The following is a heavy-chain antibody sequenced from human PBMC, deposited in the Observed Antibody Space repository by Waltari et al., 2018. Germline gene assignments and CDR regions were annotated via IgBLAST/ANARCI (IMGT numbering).Heavy chain of an antibody. CDR3: SRDLQHGDFGRGRDY. CDR1: GFTFSSHW. J-gene: IGHJ4*02. Sequence: EVQLEESGGGLVQPGGSLRLSCAASGFTFSSHWMHWVRQAPGKGLVWVSRTNGDGSSTSYADSVKGRFTISRYNAKNTLYLQMNSLRAEDTAVYYCSRDLQHGDFGRGRDYWGQGTLVTVSS. D-gene: IGHD4-17*01. V-gene: IGHV3-74*01. CDR2: TNGDGSST.